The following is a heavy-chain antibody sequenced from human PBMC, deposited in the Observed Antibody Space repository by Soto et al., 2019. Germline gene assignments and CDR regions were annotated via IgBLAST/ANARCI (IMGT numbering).Heavy chain of an antibody. V-gene: IGHV3-48*03. CDR1: GSTFSSYE. D-gene: IGHD6-13*01. Sequence: GGSLRLSCVASGSTFSSYEMNWVRQAPGKGLEWVSYISEGGGTIHYADSVKGRFTISRDNAKKSLYLQMNSLRAEDTAVYYCVRFGGAAAGPGDYWGQGTLVTVSS. CDR2: ISEGGGTI. J-gene: IGHJ4*02. CDR3: VRFGGAAAGPGDY.